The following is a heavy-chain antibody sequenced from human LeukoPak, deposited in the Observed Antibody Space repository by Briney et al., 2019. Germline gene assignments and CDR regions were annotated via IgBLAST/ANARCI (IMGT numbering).Heavy chain of an antibody. CDR3: ASVSDIAAHGY. CDR2: IHPSGGST. J-gene: IGHJ4*02. Sequence: GASVKVSCKASGYTFINFYMHWVRQAPGQGLEWMGRIHPSGGSTSYAQKLHGRVTMTSDTSINTLYMELNSLASEDTAVYYCASVSDIAAHGYWGQGTLVTVSS. CDR1: GYTFINFY. D-gene: IGHD6-6*01. V-gene: IGHV1-46*04.